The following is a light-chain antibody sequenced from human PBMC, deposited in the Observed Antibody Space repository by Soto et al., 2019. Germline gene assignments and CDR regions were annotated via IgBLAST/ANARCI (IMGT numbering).Light chain of an antibody. V-gene: IGLV4-69*01. CDR1: SGHSSYA. Sequence: QSVLTQSPSASASLGASVKLTCTLSSGHSSYAIAWHQQQPEKGPRYLMKLDSDGSHSKGDGIPDRFSGSSSGAERYLTISSLQSEDEADYYCQTWGTGNRVFGGGTKRTVL. CDR2: LDSDGSH. CDR3: QTWGTGNRV. J-gene: IGLJ3*02.